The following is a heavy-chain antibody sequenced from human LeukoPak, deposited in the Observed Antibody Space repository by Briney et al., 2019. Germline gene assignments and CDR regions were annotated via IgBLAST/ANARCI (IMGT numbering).Heavy chain of an antibody. CDR1: GGSITTSGHY. Sequence: KTSETLSLACTVSGGSITTSGHYWGWIRQSPGRGLERIGNVYYGGNSYHNPSLKSRVVISVDTSKNRFSLRLSSVTAADTAVYYCAREFEGRIYWGQGILVAVSS. CDR2: VYYGGNS. J-gene: IGHJ4*02. D-gene: IGHD3-9*01. V-gene: IGHV4-39*07. CDR3: AREFEGRIY.